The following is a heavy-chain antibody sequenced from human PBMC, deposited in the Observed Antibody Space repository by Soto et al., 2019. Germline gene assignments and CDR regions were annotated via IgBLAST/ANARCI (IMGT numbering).Heavy chain of an antibody. Sequence: EVQLLESGGGLVQPGGSLRLSCAASGFTFSSYAMSWVRPAPGKGLEWVSAISGSGGSTYYADSVKGRFTISRDNSKNSLYLQMNSLRAEDTAVYYCAKGGAVAGTNYWGQGTLVTVSS. D-gene: IGHD6-19*01. J-gene: IGHJ4*02. CDR3: AKGGAVAGTNY. V-gene: IGHV3-23*01. CDR1: GFTFSSYA. CDR2: ISGSGGST.